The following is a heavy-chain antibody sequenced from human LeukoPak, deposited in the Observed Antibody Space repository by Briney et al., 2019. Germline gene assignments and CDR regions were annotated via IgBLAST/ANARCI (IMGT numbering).Heavy chain of an antibody. D-gene: IGHD6-19*01. CDR1: GFTFSSYA. J-gene: IGHJ2*01. CDR2: ISGSGGST. Sequence: GGALRLSCAASGFTFSSYAMSWVRQAPEKGLEWVSAISGSGGSTYYADSVKGRFTISRDNSKNTLYLQMNSLRAEDRAVYYCAKFDSSGWYFDLWGRGTLVTVPS. V-gene: IGHV3-23*01. CDR3: AKFDSSGWYFDL.